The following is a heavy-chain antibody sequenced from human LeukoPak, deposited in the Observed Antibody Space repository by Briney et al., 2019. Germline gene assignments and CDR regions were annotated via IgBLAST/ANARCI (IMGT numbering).Heavy chain of an antibody. CDR1: GYIFTAYY. CDR2: VDPRSGAT. D-gene: IGHD3-3*01. V-gene: IGHV1-2*02. Sequence: ASVKVSCKASGYIFTAYYIHWVRRAPGQGLEWMGWVDPRSGATKCTQKFQGRVTMTTDTSTSTAYMELRSLRSDDTAVYYCATYYDFWSGYYPRGYYFDYWGQGTLVTVSS. CDR3: ATYYDFWSGYYPRGYYFDY. J-gene: IGHJ4*02.